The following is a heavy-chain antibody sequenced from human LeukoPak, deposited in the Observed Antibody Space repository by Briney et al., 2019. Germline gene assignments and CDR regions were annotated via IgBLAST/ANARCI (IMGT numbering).Heavy chain of an antibody. CDR3: TTDSRLGFDAFDI. V-gene: IGHV3-15*01. CDR1: GFTFSNAW. J-gene: IGHJ3*02. CDR2: IKSKTDGGTT. D-gene: IGHD3-16*01. Sequence: GGSLRLSCAASGFTFSNAWMSWVRQAPGKGLEWVGRIKSKTDGGTTDYAAPVKGRFTISRDDSKNTLYLQMNSLKTEDTAVYYCTTDSRLGFDAFDIWGQGTMVTVSS.